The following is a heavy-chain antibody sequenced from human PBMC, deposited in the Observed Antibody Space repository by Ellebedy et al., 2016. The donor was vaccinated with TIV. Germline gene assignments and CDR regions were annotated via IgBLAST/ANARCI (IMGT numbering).Heavy chain of an antibody. CDR1: GYTFTAYY. CDR2: INPNSGGT. Sequence: AASVKVSCKASGYTFTAYYLYWVRQAAGQGLEWMGWINPNSGGTNFAQKFQDRVTITRDTSANTAYMELSSLRSEDTTVYYCARGGVGLYCTYGVCLQALDYWGQGTLVTVSS. D-gene: IGHD2-8*01. CDR3: ARGGVGLYCTYGVCLQALDY. J-gene: IGHJ4*02. V-gene: IGHV1-2*02.